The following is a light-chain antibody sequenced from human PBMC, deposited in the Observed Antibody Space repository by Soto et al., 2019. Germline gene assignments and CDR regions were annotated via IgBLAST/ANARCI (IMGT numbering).Light chain of an antibody. J-gene: IGLJ2*01. CDR3: RAYAGRNNVVV. CDR1: SSDVGGYNY. CDR2: EVS. V-gene: IGLV2-8*01. Sequence: QSVLTQPPSASGSHGQSVTISCTGTSSDVGGYNYVSWYQQHPGKAPKLMIYEVSKRPSGVPDRFSGSKSGNTPSLTVAGLQVEYESDYYFRAYAGRNNVVVFCGVTTVTVL.